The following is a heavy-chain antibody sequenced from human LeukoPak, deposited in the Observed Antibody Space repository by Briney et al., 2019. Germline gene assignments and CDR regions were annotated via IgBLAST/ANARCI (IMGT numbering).Heavy chain of an antibody. V-gene: IGHV4-34*01. D-gene: IGHD3/OR15-3a*01. CDR1: GGSFSGYY. Sequence: SETLSLTCAVYGGSFSGYYWSWIRQPPGKGLEWIGEINHSGSTNYNPSLKSRVTISVDTSKNQFSLKLSSVTAADTAVYYCARDLSDLYYFDYWGQGTLVTVSS. CDR2: INHSGST. CDR3: ARDLSDLYYFDY. J-gene: IGHJ4*02.